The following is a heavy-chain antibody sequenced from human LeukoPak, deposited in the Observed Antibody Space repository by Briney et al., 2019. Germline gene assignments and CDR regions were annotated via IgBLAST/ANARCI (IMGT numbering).Heavy chain of an antibody. CDR3: ARDLLYCSSWYDSGGNWFDP. CDR1: GYTFTGYY. V-gene: IGHV1-2*02. CDR2: INPNSGGT. Sequence: ASVKVSRKASGYTFTGYYMHWVRQAPGQGLEWMGWINPNSGGTNYAQKFQGRVTMTRDTSISTAYMELSRLRSDDTAVYYCARDLLYCSSWYDSGGNWFDPWGQGTLVTVSS. J-gene: IGHJ5*02. D-gene: IGHD6-13*01.